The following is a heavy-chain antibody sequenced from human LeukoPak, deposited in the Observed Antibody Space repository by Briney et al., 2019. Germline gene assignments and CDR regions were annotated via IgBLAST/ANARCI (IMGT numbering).Heavy chain of an antibody. J-gene: IGHJ3*02. D-gene: IGHD1-14*01. CDR1: GYTFTSYA. CDR2: ITGGNGNT. Sequence: ASVKVSGKASGYTFTSYAMHWMRQAPGQRLEWMGWITGGNGNTKYSQKFQGRVTLTRDTSASTANMELSSLTSEDTAVFYCAREKGFRMGFDIWGQGTMVTVSS. V-gene: IGHV1-3*01. CDR3: AREKGFRMGFDI.